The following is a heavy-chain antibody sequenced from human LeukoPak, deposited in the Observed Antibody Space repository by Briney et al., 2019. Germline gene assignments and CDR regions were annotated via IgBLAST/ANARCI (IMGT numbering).Heavy chain of an antibody. D-gene: IGHD2-15*01. V-gene: IGHV3-74*01. Sequence: SGGSLRLSRAASGFTFSSYWMHWVRQAPGKGLVWVSRLDSDGSTTNYADSVKGRFTISRDNAKNTLYLQMNSLRAEDTVVYYCGRRCTGGSCSQYGMDVWGQGTTVTVSS. CDR2: LDSDGSTT. J-gene: IGHJ6*02. CDR1: GFTFSSYW. CDR3: GRRCTGGSCSQYGMDV.